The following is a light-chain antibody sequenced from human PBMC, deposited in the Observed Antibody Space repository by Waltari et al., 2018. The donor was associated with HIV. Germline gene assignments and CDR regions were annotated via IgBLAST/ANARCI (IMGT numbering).Light chain of an antibody. J-gene: IGLJ2*01. CDR3: QSYDGDNHEI. CDR1: SGSIATNS. V-gene: IGLV6-57*04. CDR2: EDN. Sequence: NFMLTQPHSVSESPGKTVTISCTRSSGSIATNSVQWSQQRPGSAPTTVIYEDNQRPSGVPDRFSGSIDSSSNSASLTISGLKTEDEADYHCQSYDGDNHEIFGGGTKLTVL.